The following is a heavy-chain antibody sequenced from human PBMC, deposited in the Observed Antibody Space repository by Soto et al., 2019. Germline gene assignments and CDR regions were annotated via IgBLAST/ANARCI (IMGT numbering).Heavy chain of an antibody. J-gene: IGHJ4*02. CDR1: GFTFSNAW. CDR3: AKDTYYYSSSGYYVFDS. D-gene: IGHD3-22*01. V-gene: IGHV3-15*07. CDR2: IKSKTDGGTT. Sequence: GGSLRLSCAASGFTFSNAWMNWVRQAPEKGLEWVGRIKSKTDGGTTDYAAPVKGRFTISIDDSKNTLYLQMNSLRAEDTAVYYCAKDTYYYSSSGYYVFDSWGQGTLVTVSS.